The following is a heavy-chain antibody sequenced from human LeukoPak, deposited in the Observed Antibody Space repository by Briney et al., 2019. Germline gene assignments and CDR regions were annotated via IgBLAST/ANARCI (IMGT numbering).Heavy chain of an antibody. J-gene: IGHJ4*02. CDR2: ISSSSSTM. D-gene: IGHD1-1*01. CDR3: ARSANPTVDGYYFDY. CDR1: GFTFSSYS. Sequence: TGGSLRLSCAASGFTFSSYSMNWVRQAPGKGLEWVSYISSSSSTMYYADSVKGRFTISRDNAKNSLYLQMNSLRAEDTAVYYCARSANPTVDGYYFDYWGQGTLVTVSS. V-gene: IGHV3-48*01.